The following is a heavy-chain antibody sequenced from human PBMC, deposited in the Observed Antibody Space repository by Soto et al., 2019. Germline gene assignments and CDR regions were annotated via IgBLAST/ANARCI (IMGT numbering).Heavy chain of an antibody. D-gene: IGHD4-17*01. Sequence: SVKVSCKASGGTFSSYAISWVRQAPGQGLEWMGGIIPIFGTANYAQKFQGRVTITADESTSTAYMELSSLRSEDTAVYYCAKRLGYGDSPFLDYWGQGTLVTVSS. CDR2: IIPIFGTA. J-gene: IGHJ4*02. CDR3: AKRLGYGDSPFLDY. V-gene: IGHV1-69*13. CDR1: GGTFSSYA.